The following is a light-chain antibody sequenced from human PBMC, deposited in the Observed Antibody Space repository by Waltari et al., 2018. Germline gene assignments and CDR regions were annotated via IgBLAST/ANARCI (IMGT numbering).Light chain of an antibody. CDR3: NSRASSGDRLLVV. V-gene: IGLV3-19*01. Sequence: SSELTQAPAVSVALGQTVTIPCQGHSLIAFYACWYQQKPGQAPLLVLHDNNQRPSGIPERFSGSTSGSTASLTITGAQAEDEAVYYCNSRASSGDRLLVVFGGGTNLTVL. CDR2: DNN. CDR1: SLIAFY. J-gene: IGLJ2*01.